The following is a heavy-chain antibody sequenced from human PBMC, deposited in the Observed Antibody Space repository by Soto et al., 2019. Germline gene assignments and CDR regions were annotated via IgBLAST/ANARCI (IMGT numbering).Heavy chain of an antibody. V-gene: IGHV3-11*01. Sequence: QVQLVESGGGLVKPGGSLRLSCAASGLNFSDYYMTWIRRAPGKGLEWLSYISNTGRTIYYADSVQGRFTISRDNARNSLSLQLNSLRAEDTAVYYCARRFKDSAGYYYMDVWGAGTAVTVSS. D-gene: IGHD2-15*01. J-gene: IGHJ6*03. CDR3: ARRFKDSAGYYYMDV. CDR1: GLNFSDYY. CDR2: ISNTGRTI.